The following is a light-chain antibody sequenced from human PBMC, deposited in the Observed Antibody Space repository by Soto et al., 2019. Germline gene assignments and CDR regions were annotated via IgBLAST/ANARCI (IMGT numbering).Light chain of an antibody. J-gene: IGKJ1*01. Sequence: AIQMTQSPSSLSASVGDRVNITCRASQGIRNDLAWYQQRPGAAPKLLICASSSLQTGVPSRFRGSGSGTDFTLTITSLLPDDFATYYCLQDYTYPRTFGQGTKVEI. CDR2: ASS. CDR3: LQDYTYPRT. CDR1: QGIRND. V-gene: IGKV1-6*01.